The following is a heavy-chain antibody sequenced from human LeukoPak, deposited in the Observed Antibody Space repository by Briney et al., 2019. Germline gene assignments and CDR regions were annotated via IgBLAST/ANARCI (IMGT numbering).Heavy chain of an antibody. J-gene: IGHJ6*04. V-gene: IGHV3-53*01. CDR3: ARGVDINYYGMDV. CDR2: IYSGGST. D-gene: IGHD5-12*01. CDR1: GFTFSSYA. Sequence: GGSLRLSCAASGFTFSSYAMSWVRQAPGKGLEWVSVIYSGGSTYYADSVKGRFTISRDNSKNTLYLQMNSLRAEDTAVYYCARGVDINYYGMDVWGKGTTVTVSS.